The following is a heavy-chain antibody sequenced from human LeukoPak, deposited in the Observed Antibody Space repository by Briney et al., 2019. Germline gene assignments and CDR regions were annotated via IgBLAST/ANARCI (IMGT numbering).Heavy chain of an antibody. Sequence: GGSLRLSCAASVFTVSNNYMSCVRQAPGKGLEWVSVIYSGGGTYYADSVKGRFSISRDNSKNTLYLQMNSLSAEDTAVYYCARDSSGPLYWGQGTLVTVSS. J-gene: IGHJ4*02. CDR3: ARDSSGPLY. CDR2: IYSGGGT. V-gene: IGHV3-66*01. CDR1: VFTVSNNY. D-gene: IGHD6-19*01.